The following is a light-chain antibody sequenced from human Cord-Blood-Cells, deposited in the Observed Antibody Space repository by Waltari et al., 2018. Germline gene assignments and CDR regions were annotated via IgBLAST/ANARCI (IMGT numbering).Light chain of an antibody. CDR2: AAS. Sequence: DIQMTQSPSSLSASVGDRVTITCRASQSISSYLHWYQQKPGKAPKLLIYAASSLQSGVPSRFSGSGSGTDFTLTISSLQPEDFATYDCQQSYSTPLTFGGGTKVEIK. CDR1: QSISSY. V-gene: IGKV1-39*01. J-gene: IGKJ4*01. CDR3: QQSYSTPLT.